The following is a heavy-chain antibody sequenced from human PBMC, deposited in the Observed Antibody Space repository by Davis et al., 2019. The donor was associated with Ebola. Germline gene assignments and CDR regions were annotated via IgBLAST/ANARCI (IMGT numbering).Heavy chain of an antibody. D-gene: IGHD6-13*01. V-gene: IGHV3-21*04. CDR1: GFAFSSYS. J-gene: IGHJ4*02. Sequence: PGGSLRLSCAASGFAFSSYSMNWVRQAPGKGLEWVSSISSRSYYMYYADSLKGRLTISRDNAKNSLYLQVNSLRDEDTAVYYCAKFSRAGDSVWGQGTLITVAS. CDR2: ISSRSYYM. CDR3: AKFSRAGDSV.